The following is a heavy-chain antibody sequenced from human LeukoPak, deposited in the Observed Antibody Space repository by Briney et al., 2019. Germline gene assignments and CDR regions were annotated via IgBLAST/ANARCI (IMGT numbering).Heavy chain of an antibody. Sequence: GGSLRLSCAASGFTFTSYAMHWVRQAPGKGLECVAVISYDESNKYYADSAKGRFTISRDNSKNTLYLQMNTLRADDTAVYYCARGGLAYFDWLSPDDYWGQGTLVTVSS. CDR1: GFTFTSYA. CDR2: ISYDESNK. J-gene: IGHJ4*02. CDR3: ARGGLAYFDWLSPDDY. D-gene: IGHD3-9*01. V-gene: IGHV3-30-3*01.